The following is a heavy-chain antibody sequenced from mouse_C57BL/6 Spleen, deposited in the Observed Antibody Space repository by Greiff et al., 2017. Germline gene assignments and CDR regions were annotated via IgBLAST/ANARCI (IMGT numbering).Heavy chain of an antibody. Sequence: QVQLQQPGAELVRPGSSVKLSCKASGYTFTSYWMHWVKQRPIQGLEWIGNIDPSDSETHYNQKFKDKATLTVDKSSSTAYMQLSSLSAEYSAVYYGARAFTTVVARDFWGQGTSVTVSS. D-gene: IGHD1-1*01. V-gene: IGHV1-52*01. CDR1: GYTFTSYW. CDR3: ARAFTTVVARDF. J-gene: IGHJ4*01. CDR2: IDPSDSET.